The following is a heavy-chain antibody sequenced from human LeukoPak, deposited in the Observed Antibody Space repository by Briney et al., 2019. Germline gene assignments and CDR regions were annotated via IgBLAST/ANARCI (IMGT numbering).Heavy chain of an antibody. Sequence: SETLSLTCAVHGGSFSGYYWSWIRQPPGKGLEWIGEINHSGSTNYNPSLKSRVTISVDASKNQFSLKLSSVTAADTAVYYCARGGYDGSCNYWGQGTLVTVSS. D-gene: IGHD5-12*01. CDR2: INHSGST. CDR1: GGSFSGYY. V-gene: IGHV4-34*01. J-gene: IGHJ4*02. CDR3: ARGGYDGSCNY.